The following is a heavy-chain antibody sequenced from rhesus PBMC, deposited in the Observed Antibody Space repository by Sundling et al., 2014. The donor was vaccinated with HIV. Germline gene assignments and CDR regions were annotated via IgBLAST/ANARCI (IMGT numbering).Heavy chain of an antibody. CDR2: INGYTGST. CDR3: AMGGTYYSDSGRLDY. D-gene: IGHD3-28*01. Sequence: QVQLQESGPGLVKPSETLSLTCTVSGASISSYLWSWIRQPPGKRLEWIGEINGYTGSTNYNPSLKSRVTISRDTSNNQFSLKLSSVTAADTAVYYCAMGGTYYSDSGRLDYWGQGVLVTVSS. J-gene: IGHJ4*01. CDR1: GASISSYL. V-gene: IGHV4-80*01.